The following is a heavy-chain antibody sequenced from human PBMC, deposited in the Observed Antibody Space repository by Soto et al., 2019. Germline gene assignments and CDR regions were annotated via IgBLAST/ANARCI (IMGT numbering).Heavy chain of an antibody. CDR2: IFSSGEK. J-gene: IGHJ5*02. D-gene: IGHD1-7*01. CDR3: ARIRTFENWFDP. Sequence: QVTLKESGPVQVKPTEPLTLACTVSGFSLTNARMGVSWIRQPPGKALEWLAHIFSSGEKSYSMSLKSRLTISKDSSGSQVVLSMTKMDPVDTATYYCARIRTFENWFDPWGQGTLVTVSS. V-gene: IGHV2-26*01. CDR1: GFSLTNARMG.